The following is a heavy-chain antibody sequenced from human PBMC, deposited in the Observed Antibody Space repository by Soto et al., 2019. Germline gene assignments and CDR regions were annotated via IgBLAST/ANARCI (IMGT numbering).Heavy chain of an antibody. CDR1: GYAFVHYS. V-gene: IGHV1-3*01. Sequence: LVQSGDEVKRPGTPVKVSCEASGYAFVHYSLHWVRQAPGQRLEWMGWINSGNGNTKYSEKFRGRLSLKTETSATTVYMEMSSLISADTAVYFCARDMMGARNAFDVWGQGTMVTVSS. D-gene: IGHD1-26*01. CDR2: INSGNGNT. J-gene: IGHJ3*01. CDR3: ARDMMGARNAFDV.